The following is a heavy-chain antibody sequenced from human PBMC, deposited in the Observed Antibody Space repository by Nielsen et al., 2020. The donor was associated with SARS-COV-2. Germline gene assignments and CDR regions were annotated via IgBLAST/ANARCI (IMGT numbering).Heavy chain of an antibody. CDR2: IYWNDDK. V-gene: IGHV2-5*01. Sequence: SGPTLVKPPQTLTLTCTFSGFSLSTRAVGVGWIRQPPGKALEWLAVIYWNDDKRYSPSLRSRLTITKDTPKNQVDLSMTNMDPVDTATYYCAHVSKLYCGGDCETFDIWGQGTMVTVSS. CDR1: GFSLSTRAVG. CDR3: AHVSKLYCGGDCETFDI. D-gene: IGHD2-21*01. J-gene: IGHJ3*02.